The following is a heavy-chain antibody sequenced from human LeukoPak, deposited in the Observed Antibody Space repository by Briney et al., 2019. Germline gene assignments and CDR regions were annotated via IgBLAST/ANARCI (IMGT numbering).Heavy chain of an antibody. J-gene: IGHJ6*03. CDR3: ARAAAAKEIYYFYMDG. CDR1: RFTFSSYW. CDR2: IKQDGSQK. V-gene: IGHV3-7*01. Sequence: GGSLRLSCAASRFTFSSYWMSWVRQAPGKGLEWVANIKQDGSQKYYMASVKGRFTISRGNAKNSLYLQMSSLRAEDTAVYYCARAAAAKEIYYFYMDGWGKGTTVTVS. D-gene: IGHD2-2*01.